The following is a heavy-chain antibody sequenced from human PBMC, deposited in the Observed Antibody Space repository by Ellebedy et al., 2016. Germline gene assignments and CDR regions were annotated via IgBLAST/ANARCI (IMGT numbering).Heavy chain of an antibody. CDR3: ARSSSTRWCGWDLDY. CDR1: GFTFSTYG. J-gene: IGHJ4*02. V-gene: IGHV3-30*03. CDR2: ISLDGTVK. Sequence: GGSLRLSCAASGFTFSTYGLHWVRQAPGKGLDWVALISLDGTVKNYADSVRGRFTISRDNSKNAVYLQMDRLRTEDTAMYYCARSSSTRWCGWDLDYWGQGTLVTVSS. D-gene: IGHD3-10*01.